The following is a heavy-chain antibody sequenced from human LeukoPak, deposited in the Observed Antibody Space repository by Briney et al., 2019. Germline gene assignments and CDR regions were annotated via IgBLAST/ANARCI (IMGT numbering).Heavy chain of an antibody. CDR1: GYSISSGYY. CDR2: IYHSGST. J-gene: IGHJ6*03. CDR3: AREWIVVVPAVYYMDV. Sequence: SETLSLPCTVSGYSISSGYYWGWIRQPPGKGLEWIGSIYHSGSTYCNPSLKSRVTISVDTSKNQFSLKLSSVTAADTAVYYCAREWIVVVPAVYYMDVWGKGTTVTISS. V-gene: IGHV4-38-2*02. D-gene: IGHD2-2*01.